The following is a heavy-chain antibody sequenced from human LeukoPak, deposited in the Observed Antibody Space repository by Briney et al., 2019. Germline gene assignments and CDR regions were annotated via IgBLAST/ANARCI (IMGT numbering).Heavy chain of an antibody. CDR2: IYYSGST. J-gene: IGHJ6*02. Sequence: KPSETLSLTCTVSGGSVSGDGYYWSWIRQPPGKGLEWIGYIYYSGSTNYNPSLKSRVTISVDTSKNQFSLKLSSVTAADTAVYYCARAKAYYDFWSGYSYYYGMDVWGQGTTVTVSS. D-gene: IGHD3-3*01. CDR1: GGSVSGDGYY. CDR3: ARAKAYYDFWSGYSYYYGMDV. V-gene: IGHV4-61*08.